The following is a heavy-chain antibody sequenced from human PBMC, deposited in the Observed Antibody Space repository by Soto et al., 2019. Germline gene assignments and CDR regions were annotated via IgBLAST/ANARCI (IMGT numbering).Heavy chain of an antibody. D-gene: IGHD3-3*01. V-gene: IGHV3-21*01. Sequence: GGSLRLSCAASGFTFSSYSMNWVRQAPGKGLEWVSSISSSSSYIYYADSVKGRFTISRDNAKNSLYLQMNSLRAEDTAVYYCARDLYDFWSGYFSSNFDPWGQGTLVTVSS. CDR1: GFTFSSYS. J-gene: IGHJ5*02. CDR3: ARDLYDFWSGYFSSNFDP. CDR2: ISSSSSYI.